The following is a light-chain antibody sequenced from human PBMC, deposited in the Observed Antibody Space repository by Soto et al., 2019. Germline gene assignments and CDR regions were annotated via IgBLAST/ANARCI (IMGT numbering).Light chain of an antibody. V-gene: IGLV1-47*01. Sequence: QLVLTQPPSASGTPGQRVTISCSGSSSNIGGNYVYWYQHLPGTAPKLLIYRNNHRPSGVPDRFSGSQSGTSASLAISGLRSEDEADYYCAAWDDSLSGPNVVFGGGTKLTVL. CDR1: SSNIGGNY. J-gene: IGLJ2*01. CDR2: RNN. CDR3: AAWDDSLSGPNVV.